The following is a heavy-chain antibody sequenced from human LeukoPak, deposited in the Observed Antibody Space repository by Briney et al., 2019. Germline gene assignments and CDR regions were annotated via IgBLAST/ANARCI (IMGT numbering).Heavy chain of an antibody. J-gene: IGHJ4*02. CDR1: GYTFTSYD. CDR2: MNPNSGNT. D-gene: IGHD6-13*01. Sequence: ASVKVSCKDSGYTFTSYDINWVRQATGQGLEWMGWMNPNSGNTGYAQKFQGRVTMTRNTSISTAYMELGSLRSEDTAVYYCASLAAAGTILFDYWGQGTLVTVSS. CDR3: ASLAAAGTILFDY. V-gene: IGHV1-8*01.